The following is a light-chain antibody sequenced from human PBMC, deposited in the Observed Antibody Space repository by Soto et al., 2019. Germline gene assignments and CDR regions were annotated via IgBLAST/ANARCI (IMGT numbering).Light chain of an antibody. CDR3: QQYNNWPQIT. Sequence: EIVMTQSPGTLSVSPGERATLSCRAGQSIIGNLCCYQHKPGQAPRLLIYGASTRATGIPARFSGSGSGTEFTLTISSLQSEDFAVDYCQQYNNWPQITFGQGTRLEIK. CDR1: QSIIGN. V-gene: IGKV3-15*01. J-gene: IGKJ5*01. CDR2: GAS.